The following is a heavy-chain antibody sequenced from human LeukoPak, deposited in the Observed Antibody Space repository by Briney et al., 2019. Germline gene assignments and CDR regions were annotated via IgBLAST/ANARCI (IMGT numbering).Heavy chain of an antibody. V-gene: IGHV4-39*01. CDR1: GFTFSSYW. CDR3: ARHGDSSVWYVAY. D-gene: IGHD6-19*01. J-gene: IGHJ4*02. CDR2: IYYSGTT. Sequence: GSLRLSCAASGFTFSSYWMSWVRQPPGKGLEWIGSIYYSGTTYYNPSLKSRVTISVDTSNNQFSLRLSSVTAADTAVYYCARHGDSSVWYVAYWGQGTLVTVSS.